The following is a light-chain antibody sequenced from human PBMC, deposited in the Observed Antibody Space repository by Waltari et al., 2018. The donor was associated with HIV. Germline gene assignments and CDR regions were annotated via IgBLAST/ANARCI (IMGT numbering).Light chain of an antibody. CDR3: QVWDTTTDQWV. V-gene: IGLV3-21*04. CDR1: NIGRKS. Sequence: SYVLTQPPSVSVDPGETARSTCGGTNIGRKSVEWYQQKQGQAPVLVIYDDNDRPSGIPERFSGSSSGNTATLTISRVEAGDEADYYCQVWDTTTDQWVFGGGTELAVL. J-gene: IGLJ3*02. CDR2: DDN.